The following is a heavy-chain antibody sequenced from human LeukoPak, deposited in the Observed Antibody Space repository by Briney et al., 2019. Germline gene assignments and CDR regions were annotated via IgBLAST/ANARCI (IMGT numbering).Heavy chain of an antibody. CDR3: ARSSIAAAGRRPDY. Sequence: SQTLSLTCTVSGGSISSYYWSWIRQPPGKGLEWIGYIYYSGSTNYNPSLKSRVTISVDTSKNQFSLKLSSVTAADTAVYYCARSSIAAAGRRPDYWGQGTLVTVSS. CDR1: GGSISSYY. J-gene: IGHJ4*02. V-gene: IGHV4-59*08. CDR2: IYYSGST. D-gene: IGHD6-13*01.